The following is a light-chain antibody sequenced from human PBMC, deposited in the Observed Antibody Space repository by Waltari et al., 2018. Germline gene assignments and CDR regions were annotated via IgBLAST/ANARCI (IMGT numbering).Light chain of an antibody. J-gene: IGKJ1*01. CDR1: QSVSISY. Sequence: EIVLTQSPGTLSLSPGERATLSCRASQSVSISYLAWYQQKPGQAPRLLMYGTSNRATGIPDRFSGSWSGTDFTLTISRLESEDFAVYYCQQYGSSPETFGQGTKVEIK. V-gene: IGKV3-20*01. CDR3: QQYGSSPET. CDR2: GTS.